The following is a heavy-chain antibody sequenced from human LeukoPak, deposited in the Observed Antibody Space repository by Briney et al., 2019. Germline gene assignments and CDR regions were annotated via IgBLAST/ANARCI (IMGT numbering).Heavy chain of an antibody. D-gene: IGHD6-13*01. Sequence: ASVKVSCKASGYTFTSYDINWVRQATGQGLEWMGWMNPNSGNTGYAQKFQGRVTMTRNTSISTAYMELSSLRSEDTAVYYCARVVDPGIAAAGSFDYWGQGALVTVSS. CDR1: GYTFTSYD. CDR3: ARVVDPGIAAAGSFDY. J-gene: IGHJ4*02. V-gene: IGHV1-8*01. CDR2: MNPNSGNT.